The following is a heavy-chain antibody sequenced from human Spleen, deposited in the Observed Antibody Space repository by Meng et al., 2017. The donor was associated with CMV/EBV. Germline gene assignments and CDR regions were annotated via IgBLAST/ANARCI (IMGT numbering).Heavy chain of an antibody. CDR2: INPNSGGT. J-gene: IGHJ4*02. Sequence: ASVNVSCKASGYTFTAYYIHWVRQAPGQGLEWMGWINPNSGGTNYAQKFQGRVTMTRDTYISTAYMELSRLRSDDTAMYYCARVGTISYSGSYRYDYWGQGTLVTVSS. V-gene: IGHV1-2*02. D-gene: IGHD1-26*01. CDR1: GYTFTAYY. CDR3: ARVGTISYSGSYRYDY.